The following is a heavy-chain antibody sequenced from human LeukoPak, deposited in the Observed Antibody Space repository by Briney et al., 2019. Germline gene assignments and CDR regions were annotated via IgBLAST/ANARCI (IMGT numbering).Heavy chain of an antibody. J-gene: IGHJ5*02. V-gene: IGHV3-74*01. CDR2: INSDGSST. Sequence: GGSLRLSCAASGFSFSSYWMHWVRQAPGKGLVWVSRINSDGSSTSYADSVKGRFTISRDNAKNTLYLQMNSLRAEDTAVYYCASGLDSSSWKYGNWFDPWGQGTLVTVSS. CDR1: GFSFSSYW. CDR3: ASGLDSSSWKYGNWFDP. D-gene: IGHD6-13*01.